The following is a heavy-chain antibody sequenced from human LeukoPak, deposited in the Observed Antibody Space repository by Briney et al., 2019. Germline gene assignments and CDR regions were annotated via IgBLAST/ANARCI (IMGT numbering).Heavy chain of an antibody. V-gene: IGHV3-20*04. D-gene: IGHD3-22*01. Sequence: TGGSLRLSCAASGFTFDDYGMSWVRPAPGRGLEWVSGINWNGGSTGYADSVKGRFTISRDNAKNSLYLQMNSLRAEDTALYYCARRFYDSSGYYSAAFDIWGQGTMVTVSS. CDR1: GFTFDDYG. CDR2: INWNGGST. J-gene: IGHJ3*02. CDR3: ARRFYDSSGYYSAAFDI.